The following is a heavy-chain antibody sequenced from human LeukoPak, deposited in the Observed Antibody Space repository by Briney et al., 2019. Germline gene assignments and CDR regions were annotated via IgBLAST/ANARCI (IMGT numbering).Heavy chain of an antibody. J-gene: IGHJ3*01. Sequence: SETLSLTCTVSGGSINSYYWSWVRQPPGKGLEWIGYIYYNVSTNYNPSLKSRVTISVDTSKNQFSLKLRSVTAADTAVYYCARRDAFDLWGQRTMVTVSS. CDR1: GGSINSYY. V-gene: IGHV4-59*01. CDR2: IYYNVST. CDR3: ARRDAFDL.